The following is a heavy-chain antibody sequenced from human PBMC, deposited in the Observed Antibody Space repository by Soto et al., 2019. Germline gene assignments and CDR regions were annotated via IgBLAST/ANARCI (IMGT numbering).Heavy chain of an antibody. Sequence: GASVKVSCKASGYTFTSYGISWVRQAPGQGLEWMGWISAYNGNTNYAQKLQGRVTMTTDTSTSTAYMELRSLRSDDTAVYYCARVLYYDYVWGSYRYTEFDYWGQGTLVTVSS. V-gene: IGHV1-18*01. CDR3: ARVLYYDYVWGSYRYTEFDY. J-gene: IGHJ4*02. D-gene: IGHD3-16*02. CDR1: GYTFTSYG. CDR2: ISAYNGNT.